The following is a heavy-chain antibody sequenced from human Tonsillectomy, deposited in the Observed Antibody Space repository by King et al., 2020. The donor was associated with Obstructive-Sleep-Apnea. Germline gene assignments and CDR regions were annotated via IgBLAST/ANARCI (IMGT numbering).Heavy chain of an antibody. Sequence: VQLVQSGAEMKKPGSSVKVSCKASGGTFSNYAIIWVRQAPGQGLEWMGGIIPILGVANHAQKFQGRVTIAADKSTNTSYVALSSLTSEDTAVYYCARYVVGTVGATVGATDPPEYYFHYWGQGTLVTVSS. D-gene: IGHD1-26*01. V-gene: IGHV1-69*09. CDR3: ARYVVGTVGATVGATDPPEYYFHY. CDR2: IIPILGVA. CDR1: GGTFSNYA. J-gene: IGHJ4*02.